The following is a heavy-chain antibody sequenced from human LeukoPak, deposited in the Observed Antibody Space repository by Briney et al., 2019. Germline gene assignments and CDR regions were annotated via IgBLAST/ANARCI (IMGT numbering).Heavy chain of an antibody. J-gene: IGHJ4*02. CDR2: ISYDGRNK. CDR3: AKDRGYSHGFDY. Sequence: GRSLRLSCVASGFTFSSYGMHWVRQAPGKGLEWVAAISYDGRNKEYVDSVKGRFTISRDNSKNTLYLQMNSLRAEDTAVYYCAKDRGYSHGFDYWGQGTLVTVSS. CDR1: GFTFSSYG. D-gene: IGHD5-18*01. V-gene: IGHV3-30*18.